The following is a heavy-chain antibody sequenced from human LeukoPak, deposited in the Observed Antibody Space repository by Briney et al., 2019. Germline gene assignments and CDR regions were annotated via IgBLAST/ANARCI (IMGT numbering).Heavy chain of an antibody. CDR1: GYSINSGYY. CDR3: ARAKALIVVVPAAYYFDY. CDR2: IYHSGST. J-gene: IGHJ4*02. Sequence: SETLSLTCAVSGYSINSGYYWGWIRQPPGKGLEWIGSIYHSGSTYYNPSLKSRVTISVDTSKNQFSLKLSSVTAADTAVYYCARAKALIVVVPAAYYFDYWGQGTLVTVSS. V-gene: IGHV4-38-2*01. D-gene: IGHD2-2*01.